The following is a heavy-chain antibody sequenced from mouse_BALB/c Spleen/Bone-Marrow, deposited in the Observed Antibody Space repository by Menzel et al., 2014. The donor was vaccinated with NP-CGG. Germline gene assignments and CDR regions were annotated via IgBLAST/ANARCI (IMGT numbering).Heavy chain of an antibody. J-gene: IGHJ4*01. Sequence: VNVVESGAELVRPGTSVKVSCKASGYAFTNYLIEWVKQRPGQGLEWIGVINPGSGGTNYNEKFKGKATLTADKSSSTAYMQLSSLTSDDSAVYFCARSLLRLQNAMDYWGQGTSVTVSS. V-gene: IGHV1-54*01. CDR1: GYAFTNYL. CDR2: INPGSGGT. D-gene: IGHD1-2*01. CDR3: ARSLLRLQNAMDY.